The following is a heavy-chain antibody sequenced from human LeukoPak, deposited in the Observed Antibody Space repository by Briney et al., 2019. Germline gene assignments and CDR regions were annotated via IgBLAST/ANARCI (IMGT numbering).Heavy chain of an antibody. Sequence: SETLSLTCTVSGDSISTSNSYWGWIRQPPGKGLEWIGSIYYSGSTNYNPSLKSRVTISVDTSKNQFSLKLSSVTAADTAVYYCARVGYSSSGNYYNDRGAFDYWGQGTLVTVSS. D-gene: IGHD3-10*01. V-gene: IGHV4-39*07. J-gene: IGHJ4*02. CDR1: GDSISTSNSY. CDR2: IYYSGST. CDR3: ARVGYSSSGNYYNDRGAFDY.